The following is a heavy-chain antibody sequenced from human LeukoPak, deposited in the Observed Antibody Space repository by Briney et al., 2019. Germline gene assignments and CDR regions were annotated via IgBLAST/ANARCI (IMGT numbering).Heavy chain of an antibody. J-gene: IGHJ5*02. Sequence: SETLSLTCAVYIDSFSNYHWNWIRQTPAKGMEWMGEVNESGGTNIRPSLRSRVILSVDTSKSQFSLKLISVTVADTAIYYCARGQGATVPQVGKNWFDPWGQGTRVTVSS. D-gene: IGHD1-26*01. CDR2: VNESGGT. CDR3: ARGQGATVPQVGKNWFDP. CDR1: IDSFSNYH. V-gene: IGHV4-34*01.